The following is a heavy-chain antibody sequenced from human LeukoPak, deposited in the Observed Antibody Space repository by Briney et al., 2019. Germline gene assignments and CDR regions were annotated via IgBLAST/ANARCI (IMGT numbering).Heavy chain of an antibody. J-gene: IGHJ6*02. Sequence: GGSLRLSCAASGFTFSSYSMNWVRQAPGKGLEWVSSISSSSSYIYYADSVKGRFTISRDNAKNSLYLQMNSLRAEDTAVYYCARTGLLWFGKLSGDYGMDVWGQGTTVTVSS. V-gene: IGHV3-21*01. CDR3: ARTGLLWFGKLSGDYGMDV. CDR1: GFTFSSYS. D-gene: IGHD3-10*01. CDR2: ISSSSSYI.